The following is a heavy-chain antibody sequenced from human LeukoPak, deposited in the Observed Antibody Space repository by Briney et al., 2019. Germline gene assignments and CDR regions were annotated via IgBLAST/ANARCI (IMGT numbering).Heavy chain of an antibody. CDR3: ARGHGGIAAPFQH. J-gene: IGHJ1*01. V-gene: IGHV3-74*01. CDR1: GFTFSIYW. Sequence: GGSLRLSCAASGFTFSIYWMHWVRQAPGKGLVWVSRISSEGSSTTYADSVKGRFTISRDNSKNTLYLQMNSLRAEDTAVYYCARGHGGIAAPFQHWGQGTLVTVSS. D-gene: IGHD6-13*01. CDR2: ISSEGSST.